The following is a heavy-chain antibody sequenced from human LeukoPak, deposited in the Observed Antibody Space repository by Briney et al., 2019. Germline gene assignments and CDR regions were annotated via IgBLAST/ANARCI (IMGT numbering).Heavy chain of an antibody. Sequence: GGSLRLSCAASGFTFSSYWMSWVRQAPGKGLKWVANIKQDGSEKYYVDSVKGRFTISRDNAKNSLYLQMNSLRAEDTAVYYCAKERGYSYGYLSDYWGQGTLVTVSS. CDR2: IKQDGSEK. CDR3: AKERGYSYGYLSDY. J-gene: IGHJ4*02. CDR1: GFTFSSYW. V-gene: IGHV3-7*03. D-gene: IGHD5-18*01.